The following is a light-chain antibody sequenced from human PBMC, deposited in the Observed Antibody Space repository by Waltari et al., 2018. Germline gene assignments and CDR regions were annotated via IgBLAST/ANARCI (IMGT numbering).Light chain of an antibody. J-gene: IGLJ2*01. CDR1: SSDVGAYNF. Sequence: QSALTQPASVSGSPGQSITISCTGTSSDVGAYNFVSWYQHYPGKAPKIIIYDVSNRPSGGSYRFAGSKSVNTASLTISGLQAEDEAVYYCSSFETNSASVIFGGGTMVTVL. V-gene: IGLV2-14*03. CDR2: DVS. CDR3: SSFETNSASVI.